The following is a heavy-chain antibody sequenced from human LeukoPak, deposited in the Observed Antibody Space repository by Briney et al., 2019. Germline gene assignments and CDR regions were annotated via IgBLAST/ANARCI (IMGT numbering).Heavy chain of an antibody. Sequence: TGRSLRLSCAASGFTFSNFGVHWVRQAPGKGLEWVAVIWYDGSNKYYADSVKGRFTISRDNSKNTLYLQMNSLRAEDTAVYYCARDRYSSLSYVDYWGQGTLVTVSS. D-gene: IGHD6-19*01. J-gene: IGHJ4*02. CDR1: GFTFSNFG. V-gene: IGHV3-33*08. CDR3: ARDRYSSLSYVDY. CDR2: IWYDGSNK.